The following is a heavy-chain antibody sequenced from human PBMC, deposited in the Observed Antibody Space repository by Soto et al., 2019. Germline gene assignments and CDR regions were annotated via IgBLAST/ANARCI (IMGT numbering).Heavy chain of an antibody. D-gene: IGHD6-13*01. V-gene: IGHV5-51*01. Sequence: GESLKISCKGSGYSFTTYFIGWVRQMPGKGLEWMGIIYPGDSDTKYSPSFQGQVTISADKSISTAYLQWSSLKASDTAMYYCARLGYRAAAAGDYWGQGTLVTVSS. CDR2: IYPGDSDT. J-gene: IGHJ4*02. CDR3: ARLGYRAAAAGDY. CDR1: GYSFTTYF.